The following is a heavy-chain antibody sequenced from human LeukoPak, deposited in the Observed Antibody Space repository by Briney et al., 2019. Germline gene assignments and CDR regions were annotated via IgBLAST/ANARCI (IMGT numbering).Heavy chain of an antibody. Sequence: PSNTLSLTCAVNGGSFSRYYWSWIRQPPGKGLEWIGSIYHSGSTYYNPSLKSRVTISVDTSKNQFSLKLSSVTAADTAVYYCAGSRDGYNYGYFDYWGQGTLVTVSS. D-gene: IGHD5-24*01. CDR2: IYHSGST. CDR3: AGSRDGYNYGYFDY. CDR1: GGSFSRYY. J-gene: IGHJ4*02. V-gene: IGHV4-34*01.